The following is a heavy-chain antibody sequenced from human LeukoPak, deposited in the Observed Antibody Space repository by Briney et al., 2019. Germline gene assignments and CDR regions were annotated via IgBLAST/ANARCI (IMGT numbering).Heavy chain of an antibody. CDR1: GGSISSSSYY. CDR3: ARDWGGDGYNL. CDR2: IYYSGST. Sequence: PSETLSLTCTVSGGSISSSSYYWGWIRQPPGKGLEWIGSIYYSGSTYYNPSLKSRVTISVDTSKNQFSLKLSSVTAADTAVYYCARDWGGDGYNLWGQGTLVTVSS. J-gene: IGHJ4*02. D-gene: IGHD5-24*01. V-gene: IGHV4-39*07.